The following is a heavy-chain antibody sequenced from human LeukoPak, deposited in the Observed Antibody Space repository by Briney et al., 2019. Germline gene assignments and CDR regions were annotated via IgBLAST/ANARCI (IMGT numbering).Heavy chain of an antibody. CDR3: ARDRYYDSSADDAFDI. Sequence: GASVKVSCKASGYTFTSYGISWVRQAPGQGLEWMGWISAYNGNTNYAQKLQGRVTMTTDTSTSTAYMELRSLRSDDTAVYYCARDRYYDSSADDAFDIWGQGTMVTDSS. CDR2: ISAYNGNT. V-gene: IGHV1-18*01. CDR1: GYTFTSYG. J-gene: IGHJ3*02. D-gene: IGHD3-22*01.